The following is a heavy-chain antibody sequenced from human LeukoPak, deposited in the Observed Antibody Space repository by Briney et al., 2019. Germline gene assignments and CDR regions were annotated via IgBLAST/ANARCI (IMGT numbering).Heavy chain of an antibody. J-gene: IGHJ3*02. CDR3: AKDISVADAVLLSTFDI. Sequence: PGGSLRLSCAASGFTFDDYAMHWVRQAPGKGLEWVSGISWNSGSIGYADSVKGRFTISRDNAKNSLYLQMNSLRAEDTALYYCAKDISVADAVLLSTFDIWGQGTMVTVSS. V-gene: IGHV3-9*01. D-gene: IGHD3-10*01. CDR2: ISWNSGSI. CDR1: GFTFDDYA.